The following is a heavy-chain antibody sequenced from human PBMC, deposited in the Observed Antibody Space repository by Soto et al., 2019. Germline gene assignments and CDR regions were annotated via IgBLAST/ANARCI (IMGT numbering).Heavy chain of an antibody. Sequence: QVQLQESSPGLVKPSGTLSLTCAVSSGSITSSNWWSWVRQPPGKGLEWIGEVHHGGRTNYNPSLKSRVTISGDKSKNRFSLTLNSVTAADTAVYFCARHLRLPATRGFDFWGQGTLVAVSS. D-gene: IGHD2-15*01. CDR3: ARHLRLPATRGFDF. V-gene: IGHV4-4*02. CDR1: SGSITSSNW. CDR2: VHHGGRT. J-gene: IGHJ4*02.